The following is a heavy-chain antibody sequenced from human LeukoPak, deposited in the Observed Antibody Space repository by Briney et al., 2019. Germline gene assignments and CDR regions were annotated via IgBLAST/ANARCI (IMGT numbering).Heavy chain of an antibody. CDR3: AGIVGNIEVFDY. Sequence: SETLSLTCAVSGYSISSDYYWGWIRQPPGKGLEWIGSISHGGRTYYNPSFKSRVTTSVDTSKNEVSLKLSSVTAADTAVYYCAGIVGNIEVFDYWGQGTLVTVSS. CDR2: ISHGGRT. D-gene: IGHD1-26*01. CDR1: GYSISSDYY. J-gene: IGHJ4*02. V-gene: IGHV4-38-2*01.